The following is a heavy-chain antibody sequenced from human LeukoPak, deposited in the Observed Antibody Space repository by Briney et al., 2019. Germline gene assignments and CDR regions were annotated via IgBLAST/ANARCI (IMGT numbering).Heavy chain of an antibody. J-gene: IGHJ4*02. V-gene: IGHV1-69*01. D-gene: IGHD2-2*01. CDR1: GGTFSSYA. Sequence: SVKVSCKASGGTFSSYAISWVRQAPGQGLEWMGGIIPIFGTGNYAQKFQGRVTITADESTSTAYMELSSLRSEDTAVYYCARLVGVASHLHPDRRSSVTSSVEDYWGQGTLVTVSS. CDR3: ARLVGVASHLHPDRRSSVTSSVEDY. CDR2: IIPIFGTG.